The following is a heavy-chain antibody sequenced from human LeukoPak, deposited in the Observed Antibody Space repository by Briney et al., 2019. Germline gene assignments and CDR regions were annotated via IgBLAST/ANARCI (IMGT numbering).Heavy chain of an antibody. CDR3: AREVGEAAPFDP. CDR2: IIAYKGNT. J-gene: IGHJ5*02. CDR1: GYTLTSYG. Sequence: ASVKVSYKPSGYTLTSYGISWVRQAPGQGLKWMGWIIAYKGNTNYAQKLQGRATMTTHTSTSTACRGLRSPTSDDPAVYYCAREVGEAAPFDPWGQGALVSVSS. V-gene: IGHV1-18*01. D-gene: IGHD6-6*01.